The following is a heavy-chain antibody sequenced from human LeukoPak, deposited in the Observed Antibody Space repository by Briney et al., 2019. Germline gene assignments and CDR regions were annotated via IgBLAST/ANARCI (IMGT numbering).Heavy chain of an antibody. V-gene: IGHV3-33*08. CDR1: GFTFSHYA. J-gene: IGHJ4*02. CDR3: TRYNNDHFDY. D-gene: IGHD1-14*01. CDR2: IAYDGSRA. Sequence: GGSLRLSCEASGFTFSHYAMSWVRQAPGKGLEWVAVIAYDGSRAFYADSVKGRFTISRDNSKNTMSVQMDDLRAEDTAVYYCTRYNNDHFDYWGQGTLVTVSS.